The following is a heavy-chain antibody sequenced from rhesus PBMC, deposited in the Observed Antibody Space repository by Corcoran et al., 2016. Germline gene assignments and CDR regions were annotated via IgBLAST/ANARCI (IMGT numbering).Heavy chain of an antibody. CDR3: ASLYYNIWTGYATFDY. CDR1: GGSISDSYR. CDR2: IYGSSTST. D-gene: IGHD3-3*01. Sequence: QVQLQESGPGVVKPSETLSLTCAVSGGSISDSYRWSWIRQPPGKGLEWIGDIYGSSTSTNYNPSLKSRVTISKDTSKNQFSLKLSSVTAADTAVYYCASLYYNIWTGYATFDYWGQGVLVTVSS. J-gene: IGHJ4*01. V-gene: IGHV4S10*01.